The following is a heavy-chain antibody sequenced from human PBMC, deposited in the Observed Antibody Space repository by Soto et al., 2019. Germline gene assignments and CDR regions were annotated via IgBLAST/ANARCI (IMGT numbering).Heavy chain of an antibody. CDR3: ARDNLASWSLYPLAFDS. J-gene: IGHJ4*02. V-gene: IGHV4-4*07. CDR2: ISTSGHV. Sequence: SETMSLTCIFSGCYISKYYWIWIRQNAGKGLEWIGRISTSGHVVSKASLRSRLTMSVDTSKNHFSLKLTSVTAADTAVYYCARDNLASWSLYPLAFDSWGQGALVTVSS. CDR1: GCYISKYY. D-gene: IGHD3-3*01.